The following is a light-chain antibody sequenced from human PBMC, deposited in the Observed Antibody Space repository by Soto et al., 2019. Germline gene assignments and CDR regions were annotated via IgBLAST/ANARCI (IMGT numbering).Light chain of an antibody. CDR1: SSDVGSYNL. Sequence: QSALTQPASVSGSPGQSITISCTGTSSDVGSYNLVSWYQQHPGKAPKLMIYDVSKRPSGVSNRFSGSRSGNTASLTISGLQDEDDADYYCCSYAGSSNLVFGGGTKLTVL. J-gene: IGLJ3*02. CDR2: DVS. CDR3: CSYAGSSNLV. V-gene: IGLV2-23*02.